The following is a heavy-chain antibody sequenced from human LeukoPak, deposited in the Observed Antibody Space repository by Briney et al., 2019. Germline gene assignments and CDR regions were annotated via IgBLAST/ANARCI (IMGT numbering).Heavy chain of an antibody. V-gene: IGHV4-61*02. CDR2: IYTSGST. D-gene: IGHD3-10*01. CDR1: GGSISSSTYY. Sequence: SETLSLTCTVSGGSISSSTYYWSWIRQPAGKGLEWIGRIYTSGSTNYNPSLKSRVTMSVDTSKNQFSLKLSSVTAADTAVYYCARGRRLYYYGSGSEFDYWGQGTLVTVSS. CDR3: ARGRRLYYYGSGSEFDY. J-gene: IGHJ4*02.